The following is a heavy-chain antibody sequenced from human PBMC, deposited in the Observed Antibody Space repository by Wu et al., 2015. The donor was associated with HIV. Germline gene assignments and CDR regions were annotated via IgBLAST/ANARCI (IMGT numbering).Heavy chain of an antibody. V-gene: IGHV1-69*06. CDR1: GGTFRNHA. J-gene: IGHJ6*02. CDR3: ASGSILELSTASYYYYVMDV. Sequence: QVQLVQSGAEVKKPGASMKVSCRASGGTFRNHAISWVRQAPGQGLEWMGRIIPITGSADYAQKFQGRVTITADKPTSTAYMELSSLISDDTAVYFCASGSILELSTASYYYYVMDVWGQGTTVTVSS. D-gene: IGHD5/OR15-5a*01. CDR2: IIPITGSA.